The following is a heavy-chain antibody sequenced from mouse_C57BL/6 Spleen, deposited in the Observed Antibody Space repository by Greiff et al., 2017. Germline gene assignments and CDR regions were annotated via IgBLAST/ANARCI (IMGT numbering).Heavy chain of an antibody. CDR2: INPNNGGT. CDR3: ARGNYGSSYGYFDV. V-gene: IGHV1-22*01. D-gene: IGHD1-1*01. CDR1: GYTFTDYN. Sequence: EVQLQQSGPELVKPGASVKMSCKASGYTFTDYNMHWVKQSHGKSLEWIGYINPNNGGTSYNQKFKGKATLTVNKSSSTAYMDLRSLTSEDSAVYYCARGNYGSSYGYFDVWGTGTTVTVSS. J-gene: IGHJ1*03.